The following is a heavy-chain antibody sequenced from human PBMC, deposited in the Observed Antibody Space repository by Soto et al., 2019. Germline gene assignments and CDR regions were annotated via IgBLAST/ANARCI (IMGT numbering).Heavy chain of an antibody. J-gene: IGHJ6*02. CDR1: GYTFTSYG. CDR2: ISAYNGNT. D-gene: IGHD3-10*01. V-gene: IGHV1-18*01. Sequence: QVQLVQSGAEVKKPGASVKVSCKASGYTFTSYGISWVRQAPGQGLEWMGWISAYNGNTNYAQKLQGRVTMTTDTPTSKPYMELRSLESEDTALYYCGRPPPPYGSGVYYITYYYYVRTSGAKGPRSPSP. CDR3: GRPPPPYGSGVYYITYYYYVRTS.